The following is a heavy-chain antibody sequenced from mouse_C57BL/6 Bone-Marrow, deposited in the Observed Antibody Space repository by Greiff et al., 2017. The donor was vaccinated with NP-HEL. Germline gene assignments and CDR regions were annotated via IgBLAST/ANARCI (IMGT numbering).Heavy chain of an antibody. CDR2: ISSGGSYT. Sequence: DVMLVESGGDLVKPGGSLKLSCAASGFTFSSYGMSWVRQTPDKRLEWVATISSGGSYTYYPDSVKGRFTISRDNAKNTLYLQMSSLKSEDTAMYYCARREVNFDYWGQGTTLTVSS. D-gene: IGHD2-1*01. CDR3: ARREVNFDY. CDR1: GFTFSSYG. V-gene: IGHV5-6*02. J-gene: IGHJ2*01.